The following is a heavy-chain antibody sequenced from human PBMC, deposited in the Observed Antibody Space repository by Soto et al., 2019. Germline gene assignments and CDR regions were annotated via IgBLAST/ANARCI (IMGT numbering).Heavy chain of an antibody. CDR2: ISTYDDKT. CDR1: GYSFLTHG. J-gene: IGHJ5*02. V-gene: IGHV1-18*01. Sequence: QVQLVQSGAEVKTPGASVKVSCRASGYSFLTHGISWVRQAPGQGLEWMGWISTYDDKTNFPQKFQVRITMTTNTSTSTVHMELSSLRSSDTGVSSCARDLGYCNSSRCFSTWFEPWGQGTLVTVSS. CDR3: ARDLGYCNSSRCFSTWFEP. D-gene: IGHD3-22*01.